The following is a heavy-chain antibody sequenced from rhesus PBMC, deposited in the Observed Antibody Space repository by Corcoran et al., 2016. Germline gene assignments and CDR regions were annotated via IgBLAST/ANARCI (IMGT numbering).Heavy chain of an antibody. CDR2: IGGDSSYT. J-gene: IGHJ6*01. CDR3: ARHRRYYGLDS. V-gene: IGHV3-115*02. Sequence: EVQLAESGGGLVQPGGSLRLSCAASGFTFRGYEMHWVRQAPGKGRESVSVIGGDSSYTHNADSVKGRLTISRDNAKNSLSLQMNSLRAEDTAVYYCARHRRYYGLDSWGQGVVVTVSS. CDR1: GFTFRGYE.